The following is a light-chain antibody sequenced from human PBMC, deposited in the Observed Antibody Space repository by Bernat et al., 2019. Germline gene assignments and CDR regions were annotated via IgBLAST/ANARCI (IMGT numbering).Light chain of an antibody. CDR1: QVIGTY. V-gene: IGKV1-9*01. CDR3: QQLNSYPIP. J-gene: IGKJ5*01. Sequence: DIQLTQSPPFLSASVGDRVTITCRASQVIGTYLAWYQQKPGKAPNLLIYGASTLQTGVPSRFSGSGSGTEFTLTISSLRPEDFATYHCQQLNSYPIPFGQETRLEIK. CDR2: GAS.